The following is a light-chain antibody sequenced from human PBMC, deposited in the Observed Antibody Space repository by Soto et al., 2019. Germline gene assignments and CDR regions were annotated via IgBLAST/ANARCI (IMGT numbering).Light chain of an antibody. V-gene: IGKV3-15*01. CDR1: QSINSE. J-gene: IGKJ2*01. CDR2: CAS. Sequence: EIVMTQSPATLSLSPGERAALSCRASQSINSELAWYQQKPVQPPRLLLYCASTRATGVPARFTGSESGSEYTLTISGLQSEEFAVYYGPQGHNWPFTFGQGTRLE. CDR3: PQGHNWPFT.